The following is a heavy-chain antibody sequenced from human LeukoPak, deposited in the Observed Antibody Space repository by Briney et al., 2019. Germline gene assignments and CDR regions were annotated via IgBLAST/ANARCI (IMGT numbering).Heavy chain of an antibody. D-gene: IGHD3-16*01. CDR1: GFPFYTYD. CDR3: ARGIGAYFDY. J-gene: IGHJ4*01. CDR2: IGTAGDT. V-gene: IGHV3-13*01. Sequence: PGGSLRLSCAASGFPFYTYDMHWVRQATGKGLEWVSTIGTAGDTYFQASVRGRFNLTRDNDKNSLDLQINGLTAEDTAVYYCARGIGAYFDYWGQGSLVTVSS.